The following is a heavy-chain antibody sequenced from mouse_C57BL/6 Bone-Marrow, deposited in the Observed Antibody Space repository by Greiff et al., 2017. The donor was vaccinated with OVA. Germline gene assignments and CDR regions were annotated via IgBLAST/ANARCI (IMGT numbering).Heavy chain of an antibody. CDR1: GFSLTSYG. Sequence: VQLQQSGPGLVQPSQSLSITCTVSGFSLTSYGVHWVRQSPGKGLEWLGVIWSGGSTDYNAAFISRLSISKDNSKHQVFFKMNSLQADDTAIYYCASLWLLYAMDYWGQGTSVTVSS. D-gene: IGHD2-2*01. J-gene: IGHJ4*01. V-gene: IGHV2-2*01. CDR3: ASLWLLYAMDY. CDR2: IWSGGST.